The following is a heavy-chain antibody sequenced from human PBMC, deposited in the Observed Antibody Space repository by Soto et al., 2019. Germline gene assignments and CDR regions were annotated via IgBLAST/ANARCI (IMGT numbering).Heavy chain of an antibody. D-gene: IGHD4-17*01. V-gene: IGHV4-59*08. CDR3: ARTTLGYYYMDV. J-gene: IGHJ6*03. CDR2: IYYSGST. CDR1: GGSISRYY. Sequence: PSETLSLTCTVSGGSISRYYWSWIRQPPGKGLEWIGYIYYSGSTNYNPSLKSRVTISVDTSKNQFSLKLSSVTAADTAVYYCARTTLGYYYMDVWGKGTTVTVSS.